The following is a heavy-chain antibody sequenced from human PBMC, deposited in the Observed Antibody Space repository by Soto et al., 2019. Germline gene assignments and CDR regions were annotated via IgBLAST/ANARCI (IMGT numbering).Heavy chain of an antibody. Sequence: QVQLVESGGGLVKPGGSLRLSCAASGFTFSDYYMSWIRQAPGKGLEWVSYISSSGSTIYYADSVKCRFTISRDNAKNSLYLQMNSPRADDTAVYYCASPTVTPHYGMDVWGQGTTVTVSS. D-gene: IGHD4-17*01. CDR2: ISSSGSTI. CDR3: ASPTVTPHYGMDV. CDR1: GFTFSDYY. J-gene: IGHJ6*02. V-gene: IGHV3-11*01.